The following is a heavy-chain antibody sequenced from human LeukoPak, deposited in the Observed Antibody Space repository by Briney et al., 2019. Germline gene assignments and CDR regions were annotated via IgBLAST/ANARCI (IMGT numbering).Heavy chain of an antibody. CDR1: GFTVSAYS. J-gene: IGHJ4*02. CDR3: ARSFVLGFDS. CDR2: ISNSGDTR. Sequence: PGGSLRLSCAASGFTVSAYSMNWVRQAPGKGLEWLSYISNSGDTRYYADSVKGRFTISRDNAQNSLYLRMNSLRVEDTAVYYCARSFVLGFDSWGQGTLVSVSS. V-gene: IGHV3-48*01.